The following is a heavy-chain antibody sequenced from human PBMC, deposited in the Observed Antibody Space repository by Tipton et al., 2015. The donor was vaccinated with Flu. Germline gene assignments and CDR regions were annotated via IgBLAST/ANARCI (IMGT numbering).Heavy chain of an antibody. CDR2: VSNAGGT. J-gene: IGHJ4*02. CDR3: ARDRRSYTAGDYPVRYFDF. D-gene: IGHD4-17*01. V-gene: IGHV4-59*02. CDR1: GDSVGRYF. Sequence: TLSLTCTVSGDSVGRYFWSWIRQSPGQGLEWIAYVSNAGGTNYSPSFESRATISLDTAKAEFSLKLRSVTAADTAVYHCARDRRSYTAGDYPVRYFDFWGPGILVAVST.